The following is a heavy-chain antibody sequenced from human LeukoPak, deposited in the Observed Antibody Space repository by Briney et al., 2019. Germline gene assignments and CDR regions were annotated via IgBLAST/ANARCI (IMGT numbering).Heavy chain of an antibody. D-gene: IGHD3-16*01. CDR3: AIAGEIDYNWFDP. CDR1: GGTFSSYA. CDR2: IIPIFGIA. V-gene: IGHV1-69*04. Sequence: SVKVSCKASGGTFSSYAISWVRQAPGQGLEWMGRIIPIFGIANYAQKFQGRVTITADKSTSTDYMELSSLKSEDTAVYYCAIAGEIDYNWFDPWGQGTLVTVSS. J-gene: IGHJ5*02.